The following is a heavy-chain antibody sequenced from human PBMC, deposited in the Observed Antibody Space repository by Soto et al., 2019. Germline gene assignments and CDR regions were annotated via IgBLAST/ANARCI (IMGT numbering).Heavy chain of an antibody. D-gene: IGHD5-12*01. CDR1: GGTFGRYA. Sequence: QVQLVQSGAEVKKPESSVKVSCKASGGTFGRYAINWVRQAPGQGLEWMGGIIPMYDTIDYAQKFLGRVTITADESTSTAYMEVRSLRSEDTAVYYCARDRRDGYNPFDYWGQGTLVTVSS. V-gene: IGHV1-69*01. CDR2: IIPMYDTI. J-gene: IGHJ4*02. CDR3: ARDRRDGYNPFDY.